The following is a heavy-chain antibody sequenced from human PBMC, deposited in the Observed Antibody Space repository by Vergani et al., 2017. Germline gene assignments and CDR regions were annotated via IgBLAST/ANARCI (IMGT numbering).Heavy chain of an antibody. V-gene: IGHV4-34*01. Sequence: QVQLQQWGAGLLKPSETLSLTCAVYGGSFRGYYWSWIRQPPRKGLEWIGEINHSGSTNYNPSLKSRVTISVDTSKNQFSLKLSSVTAADTAVYYCARLKQLRAGYYYYYMDVWGKGTTVTVSS. D-gene: IGHD5-12*01. CDR1: GGSFRGYY. J-gene: IGHJ6*03. CDR3: ARLKQLRAGYYYYYMDV. CDR2: INHSGST.